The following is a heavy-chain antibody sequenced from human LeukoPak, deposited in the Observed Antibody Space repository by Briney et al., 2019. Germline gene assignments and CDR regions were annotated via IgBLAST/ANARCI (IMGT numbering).Heavy chain of an antibody. CDR2: ISATSGNT. CDR3: GKGSTGWSRDP. CDR1: GYCFTERG. J-gene: IGHJ5*02. Sequence: AASVKVSCKASGYCFTERGISWMRHVRGQGLEWMGWISATSGNTYNAQTLQDRVTMNTDASTSTGYMELRDVTADDTAVYYCGKGSTGWSRDPWGQGTLVTVSS. V-gene: IGHV1-18*01. D-gene: IGHD6-19*01.